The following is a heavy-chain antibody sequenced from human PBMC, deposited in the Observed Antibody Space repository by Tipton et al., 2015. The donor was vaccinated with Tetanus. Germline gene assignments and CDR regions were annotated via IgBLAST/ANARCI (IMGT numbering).Heavy chain of an antibody. J-gene: IGHJ3*02. CDR1: GGSISSGGYY. Sequence: TLSLTCTVSGGSISSGGYYWSWIRQHPGKGLEWIGYIYYSGSTYYNPSLKSRVTISGDRSKNQFSLKLSSVTAADTAVYYCARRLRESRDGVILAFDIWGQGTMVTVSS. V-gene: IGHV4-31*03. D-gene: IGHD3-16*02. CDR3: ARRLRESRDGVILAFDI. CDR2: IYYSGST.